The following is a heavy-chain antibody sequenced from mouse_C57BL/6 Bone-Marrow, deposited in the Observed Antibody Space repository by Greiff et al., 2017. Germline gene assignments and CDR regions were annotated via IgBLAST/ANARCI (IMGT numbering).Heavy chain of an antibody. CDR1: GFTFSDYG. CDR2: ISSGSSTI. V-gene: IGHV5-17*01. Sequence: EVKLVESGGGLVKPGGSLKLSCAASGFTFSDYGMHWVRQAPEKGLEWVAYISSGSSTIYYADTVKGRFTISRDNAKNTLFLQMTSLRSEDTAMYYCARPGWDPYYAMDYWGQGTSVTVSS. D-gene: IGHD4-1*01. J-gene: IGHJ4*01. CDR3: ARPGWDPYYAMDY.